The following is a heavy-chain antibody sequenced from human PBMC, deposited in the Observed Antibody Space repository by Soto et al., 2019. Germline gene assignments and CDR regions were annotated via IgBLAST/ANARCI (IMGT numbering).Heavy chain of an antibody. CDR2: IYWDDDK. V-gene: IGHV2-5*02. CDR3: AHRGPHYFDY. CDR1: GFSLSTSGVG. Sequence: QITLKESGPPLVKPTQTLTLTCTFSGFSLSTSGVGVGWIRQPPGKALEWLALIYWDDDKRYSPSLKSRLTIPKDPSQNQVVPYMAHMGPVDTATYYCAHRGPHYFDYWGQGTLVTVSS. J-gene: IGHJ4*02.